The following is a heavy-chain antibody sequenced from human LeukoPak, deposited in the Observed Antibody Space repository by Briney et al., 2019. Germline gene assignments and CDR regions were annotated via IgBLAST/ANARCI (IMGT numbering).Heavy chain of an antibody. V-gene: IGHV1-46*01. Sequence: ASVKVSCKASGYTFTSYYMHWVRQAPGQGLEWMGIINPSCGSTSYAQKFQGRVTMTRDTSTSTVYMELSSLRSEDTAVYYCASLFSSGPLGGPWGQGTLVTVSS. CDR1: GYTFTSYY. D-gene: IGHD3-22*01. J-gene: IGHJ5*02. CDR2: INPSCGST. CDR3: ASLFSSGPLGGP.